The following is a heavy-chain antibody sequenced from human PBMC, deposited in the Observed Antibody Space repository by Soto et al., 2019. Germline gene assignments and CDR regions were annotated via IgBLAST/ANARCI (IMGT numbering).Heavy chain of an antibody. Sequence: GSLRLSCAASGFTFTRYSMNWVRQAPGKGLEWVSSISSTTNYIYYADSMKGRFTVSRDNAKNSVYLDMNSLSAEDTAVYYCARESEDLTSNFDYWGQGTLVTVSS. V-gene: IGHV3-21*01. CDR3: ARESEDLTSNFDY. CDR1: GFTFTRYS. CDR2: ISSTTNYI. J-gene: IGHJ4*02.